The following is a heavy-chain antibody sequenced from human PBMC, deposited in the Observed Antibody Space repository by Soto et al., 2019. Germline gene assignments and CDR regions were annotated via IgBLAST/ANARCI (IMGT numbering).Heavy chain of an antibody. V-gene: IGHV3-23*01. CDR3: GASGGLVVGVGATYFDF. D-gene: IGHD2-15*01. J-gene: IGHJ4*02. CDR2: ISSTGGST. CDR1: GFTFSSYA. Sequence: GGSLRLSCAASGFTFSSYAMSWVRQAPGKGLQWVAGISSTGGSTYYPDSVKGRFTISRDNSKNTLYLQMNSLRADDTAVYYCGASGGLVVGVGATYFDFWGQGTLVTVSS.